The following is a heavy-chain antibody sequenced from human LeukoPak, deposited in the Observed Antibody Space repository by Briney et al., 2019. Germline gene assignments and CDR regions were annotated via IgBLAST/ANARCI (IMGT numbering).Heavy chain of an antibody. CDR1: GGSFSGDF. CDR2: INHSGST. CDR3: ARPPRKYSSSWYSSWFDP. V-gene: IGHV4-34*01. J-gene: IGHJ5*02. D-gene: IGHD6-13*01. Sequence: SETLSLTCAVYGGSFSGDFWIWIRQPPGKGLEWIGEINHSGSTNYNPSLKSRVTISVDTSKNQFSLKLSPVTAADTAVYYCARPPRKYSSSWYSSWFDPWGQGTLVTVSS.